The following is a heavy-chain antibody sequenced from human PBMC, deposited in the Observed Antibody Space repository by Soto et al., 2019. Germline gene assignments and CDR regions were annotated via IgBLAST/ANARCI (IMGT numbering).Heavy chain of an antibody. Sequence: QVQLQESGPGLVKPSGTLSLTCAVSGGSISSSNWWSWVRQPPGKGLEWIGEIYHSGSTNYNPSPKSRVTISVDKSKNQFSLKLSSVTAADTAVYYCASRDPEEMATIGGDYWGQGTLVTVSS. J-gene: IGHJ4*02. V-gene: IGHV4-4*02. D-gene: IGHD5-12*01. CDR1: GGSISSSNW. CDR2: IYHSGST. CDR3: ASRDPEEMATIGGDY.